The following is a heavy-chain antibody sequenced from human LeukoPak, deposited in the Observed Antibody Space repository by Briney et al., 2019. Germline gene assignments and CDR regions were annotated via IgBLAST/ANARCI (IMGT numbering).Heavy chain of an antibody. CDR2: IYTSGST. J-gene: IGHJ4*02. CDR1: GGSMSSYY. CDR3: ARDDSGYSYGFWGPSVY. D-gene: IGHD5-18*01. V-gene: IGHV4-4*07. Sequence: SETLSLTCTVSGGSMSSYYWSWVRQPAGKGLEWIGRIYTSGSTNYSPSLNSRVTMSVDTSKNQFTLHLSSVTAADTAVYYCARDDSGYSYGFWGPSVYWGQGTLVTVSS.